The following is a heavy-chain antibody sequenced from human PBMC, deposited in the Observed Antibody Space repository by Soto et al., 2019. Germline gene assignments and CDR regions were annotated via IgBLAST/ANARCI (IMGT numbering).Heavy chain of an antibody. J-gene: IGHJ4*02. V-gene: IGHV4-34*01. CDR1: GGSFSGYY. D-gene: IGHD2-2*01. Sequence: SETLSLTCAVYGGSFSGYYWSWIRQPPGKGLEWIGEINHSGSTNYNPSLKSRVTISVDTSKNQFSLKLSSVTAADTAVYYCARGLLGYCSSTSCYARRGSYFDYWGQGTLVTVSS. CDR2: INHSGST. CDR3: ARGLLGYCSSTSCYARRGSYFDY.